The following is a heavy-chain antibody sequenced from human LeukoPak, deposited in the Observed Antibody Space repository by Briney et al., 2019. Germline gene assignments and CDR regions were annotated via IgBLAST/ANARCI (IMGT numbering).Heavy chain of an antibody. CDR2: IIPIFGTA. CDR1: GGTFSSYA. D-gene: IGHD3-3*01. CDR3: ASGPLGGVVIIRVYFDY. J-gene: IGHJ4*02. V-gene: IGHV1-69*13. Sequence: SVKVSCKASGGTFSSYAISWVRQAPGQGLEWMGGIIPIFGTANYAQEFQGRVTITADESTSTAYMELSSLRSEDTAVYYCASGPLGGVVIIRVYFDYWGQGTLVTVSS.